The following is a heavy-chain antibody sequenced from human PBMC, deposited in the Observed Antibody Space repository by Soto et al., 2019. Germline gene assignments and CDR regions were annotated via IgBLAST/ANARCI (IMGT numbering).Heavy chain of an antibody. D-gene: IGHD4-4*01. CDR2: IYYSGST. V-gene: IGHV4-30-4*08. CDR1: GASMNSYY. CDR3: ARDLGSNYYYYYGMDV. Sequence: SETLSLTCTVSGASMNSYYWSWIREHPGKGLEWIGYIYYSGSTYYNPSLKSRVTISVDTSKNQFSLKLSSVTAADTAVYYCARDLGSNYYYYYGMDVWGQGTTVTVSS. J-gene: IGHJ6*02.